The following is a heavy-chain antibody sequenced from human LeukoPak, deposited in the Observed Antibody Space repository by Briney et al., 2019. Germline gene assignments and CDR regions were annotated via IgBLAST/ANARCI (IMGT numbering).Heavy chain of an antibody. CDR1: GGTFSSYA. V-gene: IGHV1-3*03. J-gene: IGHJ3*02. CDR3: ARCYYDSSGYYCAAFDI. D-gene: IGHD3-22*01. CDR2: INAGNGNT. Sequence: GSSVKVSCKASGGTFSSYAISWVRQAPGQRLEWMGWINAGNGNTKYSQEFQGRVTITRDTSATTTYMELSSLRSEDMAVYYCARCYYDSSGYYCAAFDIWGQGTMVTVSS.